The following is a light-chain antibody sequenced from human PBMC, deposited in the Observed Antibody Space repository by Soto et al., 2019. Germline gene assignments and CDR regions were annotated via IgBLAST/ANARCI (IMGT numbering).Light chain of an antibody. CDR1: QSVSSIY. CDR2: GAS. CDR3: QQYGSSPLIT. J-gene: IGKJ5*01. Sequence: EIVLTQSPGTLSLSPGERATLSCRASQSVSSIYLGWYQQKPGQAPRLLMYGASSRATGIPDRFSGSGSGTDFTLTISRLEPEDFAVYYCQQYGSSPLITFGQGTRLEIK. V-gene: IGKV3-20*01.